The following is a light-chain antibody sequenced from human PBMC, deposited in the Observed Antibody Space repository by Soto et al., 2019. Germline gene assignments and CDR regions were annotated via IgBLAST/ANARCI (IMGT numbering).Light chain of an antibody. CDR1: SSDVGSYSL. J-gene: IGLJ3*02. CDR3: CSYAGSSTGV. Sequence: QSALAQPASVSGSPGQSITISCSGTSSDVGSYSLVSWFQQHPGKAPKLMIYEAYKRPSGVSNRFSGSKSGNTASLTISGLQAEDEAGYYCCSYAGSSTGVFGGGTKLTVL. CDR2: EAY. V-gene: IGLV2-23*01.